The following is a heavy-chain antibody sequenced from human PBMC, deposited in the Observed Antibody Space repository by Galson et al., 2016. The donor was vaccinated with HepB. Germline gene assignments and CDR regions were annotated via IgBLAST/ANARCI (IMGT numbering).Heavy chain of an antibody. V-gene: IGHV1-18*01. Sequence: QSGAEVKKPGESLKISCKGSGYTFTSYGISWVRQAPGQGLEWMGWISAYNGDTNYAQKFQGRVTMTAETSTSTAYMEVRSLRSDDTAVYYCARDKYDFWSGPSGVEYFQHWGQGTLVTVSS. CDR2: ISAYNGDT. CDR1: GYTFTSYG. J-gene: IGHJ1*01. CDR3: ARDKYDFWSGPSGVEYFQH. D-gene: IGHD3-3*01.